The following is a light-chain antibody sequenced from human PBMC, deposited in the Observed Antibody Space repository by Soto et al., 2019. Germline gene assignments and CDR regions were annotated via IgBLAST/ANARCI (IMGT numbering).Light chain of an antibody. Sequence: EIVLTQSPATLSVSPGERATLSCRASQSVGPKLVWYQQKFVQAPRLLIYGVSTRATGVPARFSGSGSGTEFTLTISSLQPEDFAIYYCQHYKDWPLTFGQGTKVDIK. CDR2: GVS. CDR1: QSVGPK. V-gene: IGKV3-15*01. CDR3: QHYKDWPLT. J-gene: IGKJ1*01.